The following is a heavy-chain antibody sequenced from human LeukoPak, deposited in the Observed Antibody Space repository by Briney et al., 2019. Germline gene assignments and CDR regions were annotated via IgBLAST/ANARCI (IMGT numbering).Heavy chain of an antibody. V-gene: IGHV1-2*03. CDR2: INPNRGAT. J-gene: IGHJ4*02. CDR3: ARVKTGYYLR. CDR1: GYTFSGYY. D-gene: IGHD3-9*01. Sequence: LGASVKVSCKASGYTFSGYYMHWVRQAPGQGLEWMGWINPNRGATNYAQKFQGRVTMTRDTSISTAYMEVSRLRSDDTAVFYCARVKTGYYLRWGQGTLVTVSS.